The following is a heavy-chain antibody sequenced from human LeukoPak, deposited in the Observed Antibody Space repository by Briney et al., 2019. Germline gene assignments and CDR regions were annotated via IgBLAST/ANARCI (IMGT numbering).Heavy chain of an antibody. D-gene: IGHD3-22*01. CDR3: ARGGGYYYDSSGLGP. Sequence: SETLSLTCTVFGGSISSYYWSWIRQPPGKGLEWIGYIYYSGSTNYNPSLKSRVIISVDTSKNQFSLKLSSVTAADTAVYYCARGGGYYYDSSGLGPWGQGTLVTVSS. CDR1: GGSISSYY. CDR2: IYYSGST. V-gene: IGHV4-59*01. J-gene: IGHJ5*02.